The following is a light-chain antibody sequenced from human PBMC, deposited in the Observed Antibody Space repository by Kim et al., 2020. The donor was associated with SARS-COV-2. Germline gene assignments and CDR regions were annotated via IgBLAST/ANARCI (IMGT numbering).Light chain of an antibody. J-gene: IGKJ4*01. V-gene: IGKV3-11*01. CDR3: QQRNSWPPAVT. Sequence: HGERAPLSCRASQSIDTYLAWYQQRPGQAPRLLVYDASNGATGVPDRFSGSGSGTDFTLTISGLEPEDFSTYYCQQRNSWPPAVTFGGGTKVDIK. CDR1: QSIDTY. CDR2: DAS.